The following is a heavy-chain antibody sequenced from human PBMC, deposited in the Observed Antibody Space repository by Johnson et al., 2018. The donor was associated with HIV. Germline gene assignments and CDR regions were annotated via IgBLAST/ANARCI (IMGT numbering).Heavy chain of an antibody. V-gene: IGHV3-74*01. CDR3: ARETIDWSGGKCPQTDGSEV. Sequence: VQLVESGGDLVQSGGSLRVSCAASGFTFSRHWMHWVRQAPGKGLEWVSRISSDGSRTNYADSVKGRFTISSDNAKNTMFLQMNSLRAEATAVYDCARETIDWSGGKCPQTDGSEVWGQGTRVTVSA. J-gene: IGHJ3*01. CDR1: GFTFSRHW. CDR2: ISSDGSRT. D-gene: IGHD3-3*01.